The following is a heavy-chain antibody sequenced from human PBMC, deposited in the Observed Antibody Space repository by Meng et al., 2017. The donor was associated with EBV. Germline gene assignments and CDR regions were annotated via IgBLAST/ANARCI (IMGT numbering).Heavy chain of an antibody. V-gene: IGHV1-2*06. CDR1: GYMLPGYH. J-gene: IGHJ4*02. D-gene: IGHD6-25*01. CDR2: INPKSGDT. CDR3: ARDEDITAAGKLYGDY. Sequence: QAQQGQSGGERKKPGAMGTVSRKASGYMLPGYHMQRGRQAPGLGLKWMGRINPKSGDTNYAQKFQARVTMSGDTSISTAYMELSGLRSDDTAMYYRARDEDITAAGKLYGDYWGQGTLVTVSS.